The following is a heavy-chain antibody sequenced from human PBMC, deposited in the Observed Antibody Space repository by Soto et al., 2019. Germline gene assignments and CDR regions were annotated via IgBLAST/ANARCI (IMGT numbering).Heavy chain of an antibody. D-gene: IGHD1-26*01. J-gene: IGHJ4*02. V-gene: IGHV4-59*01. CDR3: AKDMPYAAGSLAGCDY. Sequence: SETLSLTCTVSGDSITGSYWSWIRQPPGKTLEWIGYIYHSGTTTYNPSLKSRVSISVDTSKNQFSLRLTSVIAADTAVYYCAKDMPYAAGSLAGCDYWGQGILVTVSS. CDR2: IYHSGTT. CDR1: GDSITGSY.